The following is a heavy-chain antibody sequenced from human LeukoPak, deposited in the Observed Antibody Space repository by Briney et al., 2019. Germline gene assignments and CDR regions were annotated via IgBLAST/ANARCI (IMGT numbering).Heavy chain of an antibody. V-gene: IGHV1-8*01. CDR1: GYTFTSYD. J-gene: IGHJ4*02. CDR2: MNPNSGTT. D-gene: IGHD1-20*01. Sequence: VASVKVSCKASGYTFTSYDFNWVRQAPGQGPEWIGWMNPNSGTTGYAQKFQGRVTMTRDTSISTAYMDLSSLRSEDTAVYYCARAPRNWSFDYWGQGTLVTVSS. CDR3: ARAPRNWSFDY.